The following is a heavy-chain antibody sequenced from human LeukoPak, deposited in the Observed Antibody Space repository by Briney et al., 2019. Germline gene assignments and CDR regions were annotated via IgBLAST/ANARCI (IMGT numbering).Heavy chain of an antibody. CDR1: GFTFSSYS. CDR3: ARWYCTSYNCYYDY. J-gene: IGHJ4*02. V-gene: IGHV3-21*01. Sequence: PGGSLRLSCAASGFTFSSYSMNWVRQAPGKGLEWVSSISGSSYYIYYADSVKGRFTISRDNAKNSLYLQMNSLRAEDAAVYYCARWYCTSYNCYYDYWGQGTLVTVSS. D-gene: IGHD2-8*01. CDR2: ISGSSYYI.